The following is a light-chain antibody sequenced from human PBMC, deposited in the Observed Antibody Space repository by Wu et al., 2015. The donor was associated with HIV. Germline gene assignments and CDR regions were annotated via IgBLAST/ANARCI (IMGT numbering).Light chain of an antibody. CDR2: GAS. J-gene: IGKJ4*01. Sequence: EIVLTQSPGTLSLSPGERATLSCRASQSVSSNLAWYQQKPGQAPRLLIYGASTRATGIPARFSGSGSGTEFTLTISSMQSEDFAVYYCQQYNNWPPLTFGGGTKVEIK. V-gene: IGKV3-15*01. CDR3: QQYNNWPPLT. CDR1: QSVSSN.